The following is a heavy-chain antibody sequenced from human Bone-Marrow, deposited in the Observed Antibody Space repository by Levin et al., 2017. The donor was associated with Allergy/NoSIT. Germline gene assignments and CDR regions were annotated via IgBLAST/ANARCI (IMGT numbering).Heavy chain of an antibody. CDR2: ISSSSSYI. CDR3: AREDIVVVPAATAVVVVPILDY. J-gene: IGHJ4*02. D-gene: IGHD2-2*01. CDR1: GFTFSSYS. V-gene: IGHV3-21*01. Sequence: PGGSLRLSCAASGFTFSSYSMNWVRQAPGKGLEWVSSISSSSSYIYYADSVKGRFTISRDNAKNSLYLQMNSLRAEDTAVYYCAREDIVVVPAATAVVVVPILDYWGQGTLVTVSS.